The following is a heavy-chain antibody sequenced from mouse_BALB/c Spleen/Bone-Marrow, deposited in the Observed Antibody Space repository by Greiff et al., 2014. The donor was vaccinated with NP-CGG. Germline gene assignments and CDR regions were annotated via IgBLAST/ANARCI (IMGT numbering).Heavy chain of an antibody. Sequence: VQLQQSGPSLVKPSQTLSLTCSVTGASITTGYWNWIRKFPGNKLEYMGYISYSGNTYYNPSLRGRVSITRDTSKNQYYLQLNSVTSVDTATYYCADGYDDLDYWGHGTTLTVSS. CDR2: ISYSGNT. CDR3: ADGYDDLDY. V-gene: IGHV3-8*02. CDR1: GASITTGY. J-gene: IGHJ2*01. D-gene: IGHD2-2*01.